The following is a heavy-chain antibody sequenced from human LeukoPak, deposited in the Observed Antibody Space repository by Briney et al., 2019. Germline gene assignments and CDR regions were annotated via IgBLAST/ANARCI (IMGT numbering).Heavy chain of an antibody. CDR2: IIPIFGTA. CDR1: GYTFTSYD. D-gene: IGHD3-22*01. Sequence: GASVKVSCKASGYTFTSYDINWVRQATGQGLEWMGGIIPIFGTANYAQKFQGRVTITADESTSTAYMELSGLRSEDTAVYYCARDAYYDSSGYYYPYYYYGMDVWAKGPRSPSP. CDR3: ARDAYYDSSGYYYPYYYYGMDV. V-gene: IGHV1-69*13. J-gene: IGHJ6*02.